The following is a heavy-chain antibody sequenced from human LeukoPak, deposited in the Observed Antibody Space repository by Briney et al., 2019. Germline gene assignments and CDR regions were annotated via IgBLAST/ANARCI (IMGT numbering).Heavy chain of an antibody. CDR1: GFTVSSNY. D-gene: IGHD3-22*01. J-gene: IGHJ4*02. Sequence: GGSLRLSCAASGFTVSSNYMSWVRQAPGKGLEWVSVIYSGGSTYYADSVKGGFTISRDNSKNTLYLQMNSLRAEDTAVYYCASQGYYDSSGYYYDYWGQGTLVTVSS. V-gene: IGHV3-66*04. CDR3: ASQGYYDSSGYYYDY. CDR2: IYSGGST.